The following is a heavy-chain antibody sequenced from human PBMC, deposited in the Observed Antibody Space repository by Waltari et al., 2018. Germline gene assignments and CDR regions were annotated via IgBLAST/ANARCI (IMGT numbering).Heavy chain of an antibody. Sequence: QLHQSGPGVVKPSETLSLTCSVSGASITSGFWCWGWIRQPPGKGLEWIGSVCYRGSSYYSPSLKRRVRISIDTSKDQFSLEMTSMTAADTAVYYCARVSPDWNDLAAFDDWGQGTLVIVSS. CDR2: VCYRGSS. D-gene: IGHD1-1*01. J-gene: IGHJ4*02. CDR3: ARVSPDWNDLAAFDD. CDR1: GASITSGFWC. V-gene: IGHV4-39*07.